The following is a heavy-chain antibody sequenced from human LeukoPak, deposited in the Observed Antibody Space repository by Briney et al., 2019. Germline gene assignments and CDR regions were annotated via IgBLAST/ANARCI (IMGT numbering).Heavy chain of an antibody. CDR2: IYSGGST. J-gene: IGHJ3*02. V-gene: IGHV3-53*01. CDR3: AREAPYYYDSSGYYSYDAFDI. D-gene: IGHD3-22*01. CDR1: GFTVSSNY. Sequence: PGEALRLSCAASGFTVSSNYMSWVRQAPGKGLEWVSVIYSGGSTYYADSVKGRFTISRDNSKNTLYLQMNSLRAEDTAVYYCAREAPYYYDSSGYYSYDAFDIWGQGTMVTVSS.